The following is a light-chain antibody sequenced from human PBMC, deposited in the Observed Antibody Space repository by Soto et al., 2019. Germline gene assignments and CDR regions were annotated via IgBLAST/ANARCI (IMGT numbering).Light chain of an antibody. J-gene: IGLJ1*01. V-gene: IGLV2-23*02. CDR2: EVS. CDR3: CSYAGSSTYV. Sequence: QSVLTQPASVSGSPGQSITISCTGTSSDVGSYNLVSWYQQHPGKAPKLMIYEVSKRPSGVSNRLSASKSGNTASLTISGLQAEDEADYYCCSYAGSSTYVFGTGTKLTVL. CDR1: SSDVGSYNL.